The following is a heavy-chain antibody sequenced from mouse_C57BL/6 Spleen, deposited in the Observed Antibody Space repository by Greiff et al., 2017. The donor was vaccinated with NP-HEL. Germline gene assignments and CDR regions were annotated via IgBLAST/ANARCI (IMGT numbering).Heavy chain of an antibody. CDR2: IDPSDSYT. J-gene: IGHJ2*01. V-gene: IGHV1-59*01. Sequence: VQLQQPGAELVRPGTSVKLSCKASGYTFTSYWMHWVKQRPGQGLEWIGVIDPSDSYTNYNQKFKGKATLTVDTSSSTAYMQLSSLTSEDSAVYYCARETTVAVFDYWGQGTTLTVSS. CDR1: GYTFTSYW. CDR3: ARETTVAVFDY. D-gene: IGHD1-1*01.